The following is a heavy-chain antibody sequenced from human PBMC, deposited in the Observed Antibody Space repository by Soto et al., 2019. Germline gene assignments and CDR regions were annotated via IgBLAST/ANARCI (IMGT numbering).Heavy chain of an antibody. CDR3: TKSSGGSSSVGMDY. D-gene: IGHD6-6*01. Sequence: GGSLRLSCAVSGFIFKNYALNWVRQAPGKGLEWVASITRDGYNKYYADSVKGRFTISRDNSKNTLSLQMTALRVEDSSVYYCTKSSGGSSSVGMDYWGPGNRVTVSS. V-gene: IGHV3-30*04. J-gene: IGHJ4*02. CDR2: ITRDGYNK. CDR1: GFIFKNYA.